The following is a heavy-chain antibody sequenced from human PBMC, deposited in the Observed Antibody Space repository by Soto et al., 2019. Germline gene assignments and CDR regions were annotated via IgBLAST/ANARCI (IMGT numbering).Heavy chain of an antibody. CDR1: GYSFTSYW. Sequence: GESLKISCEASGYSFTSYWIAWVRQVPGEGLEWMGIIYPDDSDTRYSPSFQGQVTISVDTSISTAYLHSSSLKASDTAIYYWAFLASGAVGTTMNKSVLDYWGQGTLVTVCS. D-gene: IGHD1-26*01. V-gene: IGHV5-51*01. J-gene: IGHJ4*02. CDR2: IYPDDSDT. CDR3: AFLASGAVGTTMNKSVLDY.